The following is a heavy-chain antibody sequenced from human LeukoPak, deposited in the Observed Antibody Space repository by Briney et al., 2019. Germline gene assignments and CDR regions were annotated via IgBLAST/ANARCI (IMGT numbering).Heavy chain of an antibody. CDR1: GDSVSSKSAS. V-gene: IGHV6-1*01. J-gene: IGHJ4*02. D-gene: IGHD1-26*01. Sequence: SQTLSLTCAISGDSVSSKSASWNWIRQSPSRGLEWLGRTYSRSKWFNDYAVSVKSRISINPDTSNNQFSLHLTSVTPDDTAVYYCARGTGSLDYWGQGTLVTVSS. CDR2: TYSRSKWFN. CDR3: ARGTGSLDY.